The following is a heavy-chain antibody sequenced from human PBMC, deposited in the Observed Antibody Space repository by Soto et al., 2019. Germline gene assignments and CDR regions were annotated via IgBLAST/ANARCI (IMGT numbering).Heavy chain of an antibody. V-gene: IGHV5-51*01. CDR3: ARGGVSTRTFDY. CDR2: IYPSDSDT. J-gene: IGHJ4*02. CDR1: GYNFAGYW. Sequence: GESLKISCKGSGYNFAGYWIAWVRQMPGKGLELMGIIYPSDSDTIYRPSFQGQVTISADKSISSAYLQWSSLRASDTAMYYCARGGVSTRTFDYWGQGTPVTV. D-gene: IGHD3-3*01.